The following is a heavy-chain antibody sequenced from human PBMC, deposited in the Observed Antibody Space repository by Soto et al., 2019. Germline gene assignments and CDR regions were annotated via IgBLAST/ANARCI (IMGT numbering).Heavy chain of an antibody. CDR1: GFIFSSYT. CDR2: ISGSGDTT. D-gene: IGHD3-3*01. J-gene: IGHJ4*02. CDR3: AKGPYYDFWRGSYDY. V-gene: IGHV3-23*01. Sequence: EVQLLESGGGLVQPGGSLRLSCAVSGFIFSSYTMSWVRQAPGKGLEWVSVISGSGDTTYYAESVKGRFTISRDSSKNTLYLQMNSLRVEDTAVYYCAKGPYYDFWRGSYDYWGQGTLVTVSS.